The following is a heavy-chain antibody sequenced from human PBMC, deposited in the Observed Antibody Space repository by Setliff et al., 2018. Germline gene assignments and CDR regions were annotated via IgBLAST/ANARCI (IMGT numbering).Heavy chain of an antibody. CDR3: ARASRFGTIVYRGYYYMDV. Sequence: ASVKVSCKASGYTFNNYAINWVRQAPGQGLEWMGWINTDTGNPTSAQGFTGRFVFSLDTSVSTAYLQISSLKAEDTALYYCARASRFGTIVYRGYYYMDVLGKGTTVTVSS. CDR1: GYTFNNYA. V-gene: IGHV7-4-1*02. J-gene: IGHJ6*03. CDR2: INTDTGNP. D-gene: IGHD3-10*01.